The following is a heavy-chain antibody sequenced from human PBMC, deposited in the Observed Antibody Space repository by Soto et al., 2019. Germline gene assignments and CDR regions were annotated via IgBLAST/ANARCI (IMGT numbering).Heavy chain of an antibody. CDR3: ARAHFAAADLYYYYCMDV. CDR1: GGTFSSYA. Sequence: QVQLVQSGAEVKKPGSSVKVSCKASGGTFSSYAISWVRQAPGQGLEWMGGIIPIFGTANYAQKFQGRVTITAYESTSTAYMELSSLRSEDTDVYYSARAHFAAADLYYYYCMDVWGQGATVTVSS. V-gene: IGHV1-69*01. D-gene: IGHD6-13*01. CDR2: IIPIFGTA. J-gene: IGHJ6*02.